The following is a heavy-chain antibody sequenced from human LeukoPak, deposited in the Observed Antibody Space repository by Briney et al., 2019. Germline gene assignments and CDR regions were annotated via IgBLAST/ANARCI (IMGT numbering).Heavy chain of an antibody. Sequence: ASVKVSCKASGYTFTSYDINLVRQATGQGLEWMGWMNPNSGNTGYAQKFQGRVTMTRNTSISTAYMELSSLRSEDTAVYYCARGHLAAAGTNYYYGMDVWGQGTTVTVSS. CDR1: GYTFTSYD. J-gene: IGHJ6*02. D-gene: IGHD6-13*01. CDR3: ARGHLAAAGTNYYYGMDV. V-gene: IGHV1-8*01. CDR2: MNPNSGNT.